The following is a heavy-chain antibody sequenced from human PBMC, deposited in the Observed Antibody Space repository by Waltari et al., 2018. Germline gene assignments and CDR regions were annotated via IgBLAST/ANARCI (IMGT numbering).Heavy chain of an antibody. CDR3: ATRLYSYGHGWGY. CDR1: GYSISSGYY. V-gene: IGHV4-38-2*01. J-gene: IGHJ4*02. D-gene: IGHD5-18*01. CDR2: IYHSGST. Sequence: QVQLQESGPGLVKPSETLSLTCAVSGYSISSGYYWGWIRQPPGKGLEWIGSIYHSGSTYYNPSLKSRVTISVDTSKNQFSLKLSSVTAADTAVYYCATRLYSYGHGWGYWGQGTLVTVSS.